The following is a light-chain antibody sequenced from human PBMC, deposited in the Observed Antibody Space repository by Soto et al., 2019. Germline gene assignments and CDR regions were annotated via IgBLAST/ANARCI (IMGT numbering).Light chain of an antibody. CDR2: DVS. J-gene: IGLJ2*01. CDR1: SSDVGGYNY. Sequence: QSALPQPASVSGFPGQSITISCTGTSSDVGGYNYVSWYQQHPGKAPKLMIYDVSNRPSGVSNRFSGSKSGNTASLTISGLQAEDDADYYCSSFTSSNTVIFGGGTKLTVL. V-gene: IGLV2-14*01. CDR3: SSFTSSNTVI.